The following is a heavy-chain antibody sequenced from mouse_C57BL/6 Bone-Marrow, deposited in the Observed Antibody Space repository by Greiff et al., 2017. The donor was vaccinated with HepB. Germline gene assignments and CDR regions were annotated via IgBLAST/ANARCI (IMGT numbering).Heavy chain of an antibody. Sequence: VKLQQPGAELVKPGASVKLSCKASGYTFTSYWMHWVKQRPGQGLEWIGMIHPNSGSTNYNEKFKSKATLTVDKSSSTAYMQLSSLTSEDSAVYYCASGFITTAMDYWGQGTSVTVSS. CDR2: IHPNSGST. CDR1: GYTFTSYW. CDR3: ASGFITTAMDY. J-gene: IGHJ4*01. V-gene: IGHV1-64*01. D-gene: IGHD1-1*01.